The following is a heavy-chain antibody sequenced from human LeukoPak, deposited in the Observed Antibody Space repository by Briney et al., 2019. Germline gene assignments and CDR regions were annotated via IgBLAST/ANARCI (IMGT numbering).Heavy chain of an antibody. CDR1: GFTFSSYS. D-gene: IGHD3-3*01. CDR2: ISSSSYI. CDR3: AILEWPRYYYYMDV. Sequence: GGSLRLSCAASGFTFSSYSMNWVRRAPGKGLEWVSSISSSSYIYYADSVKGRFTISRDNAKNSLYLQMNSLRAEDTAVYYCAILEWPRYYYYMDVWGKGTAITVSS. V-gene: IGHV3-21*01. J-gene: IGHJ6*03.